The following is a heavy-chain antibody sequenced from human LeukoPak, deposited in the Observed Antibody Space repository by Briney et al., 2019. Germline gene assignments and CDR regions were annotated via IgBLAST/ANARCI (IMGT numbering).Heavy chain of an antibody. CDR3: ARDYYCTRGECLDVFDI. Sequence: ASVKVSCKASHYSFISYGISWVRQVPGQGLEWMGWVATDDGRTYYTKKLQGRVTMTTDTSTITAYMDLRSLTSDDTAVYYCARDYYCTRGECLDVFDIWGQGTMVTVSS. J-gene: IGHJ3*02. V-gene: IGHV1-18*01. CDR1: HYSFISYG. CDR2: VATDDGRT. D-gene: IGHD2-8*01.